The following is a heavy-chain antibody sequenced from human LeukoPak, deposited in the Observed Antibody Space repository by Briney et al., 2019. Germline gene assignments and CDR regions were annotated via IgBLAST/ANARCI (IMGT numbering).Heavy chain of an antibody. D-gene: IGHD2-2*02. CDR2: MSNDGSNK. CDR1: GFTFSSYG. CDR3: AMGMCGTNCFTPDY. Sequence: GALRLSCAASGFTFSSYGMHWVRPAPGKGLEWVAAMSNDGSNKNYADSVKGRFTISRDNSKNTLYLQMNSLRVEDTAVYYCAMGMCGTNCFTPDYWGQGTLVTVSS. J-gene: IGHJ4*02. V-gene: IGHV3-30*03.